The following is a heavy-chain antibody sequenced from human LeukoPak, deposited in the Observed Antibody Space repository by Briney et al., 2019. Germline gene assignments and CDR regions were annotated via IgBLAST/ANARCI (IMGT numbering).Heavy chain of an antibody. CDR2: IYHSGST. Sequence: SQTLSFTCAVSGGSISSGGYSWSWIRQPPGKGLEWFGYIYHSGSTNYNPSLKSRVSISVARSKNQFSLKLSSVTAADTAVYYWARGIAVARSKRGYFDYWGQGTLVTVSS. D-gene: IGHD6-19*01. J-gene: IGHJ4*02. V-gene: IGHV4-30-2*01. CDR1: GGSISSGGYS. CDR3: ARGIAVARSKRGYFDY.